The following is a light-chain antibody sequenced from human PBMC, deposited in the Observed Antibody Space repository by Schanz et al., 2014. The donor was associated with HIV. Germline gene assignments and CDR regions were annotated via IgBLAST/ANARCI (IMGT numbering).Light chain of an antibody. Sequence: IQMTQSPATLYASVGDRVTITCRTSQSIGNSLAWLQQKPGRAPKVLIYKASTLESGVPSTFRGSGSGTDFTLTISSLQPDDFATYYCQHYYSYPYTFGQGTTLEV. CDR3: QHYYSYPYT. CDR1: QSIGNS. J-gene: IGKJ2*01. V-gene: IGKV1-5*03. CDR2: KAS.